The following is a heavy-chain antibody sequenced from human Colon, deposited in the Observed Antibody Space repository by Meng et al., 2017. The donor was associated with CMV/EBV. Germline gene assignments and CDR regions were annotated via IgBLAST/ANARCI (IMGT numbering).Heavy chain of an antibody. J-gene: IGHJ4*02. Sequence: GESLKISCAASGFTFSSYDMSWVRQAPGKGPEWVSGISGSGGSTYYADSVKGRFTISRDNSKNTLYLQMNSLRAEDTAVYYCAKLSSGWPHYFDYWGQGTLVTVSS. CDR3: AKLSSGWPHYFDY. D-gene: IGHD6-19*01. CDR2: ISGSGGST. V-gene: IGHV3-23*01. CDR1: GFTFSSYD.